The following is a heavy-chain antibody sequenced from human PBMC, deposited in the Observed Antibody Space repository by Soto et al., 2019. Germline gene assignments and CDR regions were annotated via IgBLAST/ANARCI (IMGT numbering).Heavy chain of an antibody. CDR3: ARVGRLYYYGSGSYSPDY. Sequence: EASVKVSCKASGYTFTSYCISWVLQAPGQGLEWMGWISAYNGNTNYAQKLQGRVTMTTDTSTSTAYMELRSLRSDDTAVYYCARVGRLYYYGSGSYSPDYWGQGTLVTVSS. CDR2: ISAYNGNT. J-gene: IGHJ4*02. CDR1: GYTFTSYC. V-gene: IGHV1-18*01. D-gene: IGHD3-10*01.